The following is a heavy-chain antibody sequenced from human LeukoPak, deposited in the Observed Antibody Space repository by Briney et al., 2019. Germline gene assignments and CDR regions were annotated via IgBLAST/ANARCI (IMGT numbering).Heavy chain of an antibody. D-gene: IGHD3-22*01. J-gene: IGHJ5*02. Sequence: SETLSLTCTVSGGSISSYYWSWIRQPPGKGLEWIGYIYYSGSTNYNPSLKSRVTISVDTSKNQFSLKLSSVTAADTAVYYCARDARTHRAYYYDSSGYYNWFDPWGQGTLVTVSS. CDR1: GGSISSYY. V-gene: IGHV4-59*01. CDR2: IYYSGST. CDR3: ARDARTHRAYYYDSSGYYNWFDP.